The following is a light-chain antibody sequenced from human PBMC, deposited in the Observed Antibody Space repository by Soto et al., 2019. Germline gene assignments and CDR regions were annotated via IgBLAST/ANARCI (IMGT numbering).Light chain of an antibody. CDR2: DAS. Sequence: IRMTQSPSSLSASTLDRVTIXVRASQGINKNLIWYQQKPGKAPKLLIYDASDLETGVPSRFSGSGSGTGFTFTISSLQPEDFATYYCQQYESLPLTFGQGTRLEIK. J-gene: IGKJ5*01. CDR1: QGINKN. CDR3: QQYESLPLT. V-gene: IGKV1-33*01.